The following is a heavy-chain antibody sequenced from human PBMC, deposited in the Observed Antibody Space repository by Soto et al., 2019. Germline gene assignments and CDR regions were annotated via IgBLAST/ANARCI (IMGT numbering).Heavy chain of an antibody. CDR2: ISWNSGSI. J-gene: IGHJ5*02. CDR1: GFTFDDYA. D-gene: IGHD3-10*01. V-gene: IGHV3-9*01. CDR3: AKGYYGSGSYYNGMYP. Sequence: GGSLRLSCAASGFTFDDYAMHWVRQAPGKGLEWVSGISWNSGSIGYADSVKGRFTISRDNAKNSLYLQMNSLRAEDTALYYCAKGYYGSGSYYNGMYPWGQGTLVTVSS.